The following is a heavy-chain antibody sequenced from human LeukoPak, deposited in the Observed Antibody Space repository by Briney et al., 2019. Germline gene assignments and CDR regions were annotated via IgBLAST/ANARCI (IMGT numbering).Heavy chain of an antibody. D-gene: IGHD6-13*01. V-gene: IGHV1-46*01. CDR1: GYTFTSYY. J-gene: IGHJ5*02. CDR3: AREGRSSSSFDP. Sequence: ASVKVSCKASGYTFTSYYMRWVRQAPGQGLEWMGIINPSGGSTSYAQKFQGRVTMTRDTSISTAYMELSRLRSDDTAVYYCAREGRSSSSFDPWGQGTLVTVSS. CDR2: INPSGGST.